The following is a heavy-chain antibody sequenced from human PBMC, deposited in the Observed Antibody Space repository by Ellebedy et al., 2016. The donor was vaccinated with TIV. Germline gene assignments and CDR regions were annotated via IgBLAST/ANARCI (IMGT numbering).Heavy chain of an antibody. V-gene: IGHV3-21*01. CDR2: ISRSSSNT. CDR1: GVIFSNYS. Sequence: GESLKISCAASGVIFSNYSMHWVRQAPGKGLEWVSYISRSSSNTYYGDSAKGRFTIYRDDAKNSLYLQMNTLRAEYTAVYYCARDWQTSGSGSYHIDSWGQGTLVTVSS. J-gene: IGHJ4*02. D-gene: IGHD3-10*01. CDR3: ARDWQTSGSGSYHIDS.